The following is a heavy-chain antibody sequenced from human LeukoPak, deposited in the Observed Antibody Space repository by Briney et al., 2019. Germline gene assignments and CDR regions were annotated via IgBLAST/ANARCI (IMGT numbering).Heavy chain of an antibody. V-gene: IGHV3-48*03. CDR2: ISSSGVTI. Sequence: GGSLRLSCAASGFTFSSYEMNWVHQAPGEGLGWGSYISSSGVTISYADSVKGRFTISRDNAKNSLYLQMNSLRAEDTAVYYCARVPRIAAAGYAFDIWGQGTMVTVSS. J-gene: IGHJ3*02. CDR1: GFTFSSYE. D-gene: IGHD6-13*01. CDR3: ARVPRIAAAGYAFDI.